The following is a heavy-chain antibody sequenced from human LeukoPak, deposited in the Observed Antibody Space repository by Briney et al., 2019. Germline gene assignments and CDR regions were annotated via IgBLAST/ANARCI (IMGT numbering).Heavy chain of an antibody. Sequence: PGASVKVSCKASGGTFSSYAISWVRQAPGQGLEWMGGIIPIFGTANYAQKFQGRVTITTDESTSTAYMELSSLRSEDTAVYYCARSYDFWTNWFDPWGQGTLVTVSS. V-gene: IGHV1-69*05. D-gene: IGHD3-3*01. CDR2: IIPIFGTA. CDR3: ARSYDFWTNWFDP. CDR1: GGTFSSYA. J-gene: IGHJ5*02.